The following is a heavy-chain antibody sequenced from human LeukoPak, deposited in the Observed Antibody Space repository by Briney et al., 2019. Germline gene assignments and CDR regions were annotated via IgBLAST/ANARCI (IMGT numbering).Heavy chain of an antibody. CDR1: GFTFSSYA. CDR2: ISGSGGST. D-gene: IGHD2-2*01. V-gene: IGHV3-23*01. Sequence: GGSLRLSCAASGFTFSSYAMSWVRQAPGKGLEWVSVISGSGGSTYYADSVKVRFTISRDNSKNTLYLQMNSLRAVDTAVYYCAKYLPNQLLKDWGQGTLVTVSS. J-gene: IGHJ4*02. CDR3: AKYLPNQLLKD.